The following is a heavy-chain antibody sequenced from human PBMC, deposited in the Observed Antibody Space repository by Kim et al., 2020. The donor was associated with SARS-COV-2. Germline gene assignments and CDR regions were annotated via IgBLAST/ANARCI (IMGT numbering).Heavy chain of an antibody. CDR2: ISYDGSNK. CDR1: GFTFSSYG. V-gene: IGHV3-30*18. CDR3: AKGGWGLVVQAAAPNWF. J-gene: IGHJ5*01. D-gene: IGHD2-2*01. Sequence: GGSLRLSCAASGFTFSSYGIHWVRQAPGKGLEWVAVISYDGSNKYYADSVKGRFTISRDNSKNTLYLQMNSLRAEDTAVYYCAKGGWGLVVQAAAPNWF.